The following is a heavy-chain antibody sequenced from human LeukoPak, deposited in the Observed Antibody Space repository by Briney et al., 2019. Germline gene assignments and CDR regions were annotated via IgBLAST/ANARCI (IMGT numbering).Heavy chain of an antibody. J-gene: IGHJ4*02. V-gene: IGHV4-39*01. CDR2: IYYSGTT. CDR1: GGSISASSYY. CDR3: ARGGGGGGGDFDY. D-gene: IGHD2-15*01. Sequence: PSETLSLTCTVSGGSISASSYYWGWIRQPPGKGLEWIATIYYSGTTYYNPSLKSRVTISVDTSKNQFSLTLSSVTAADTAVYYLARGGGGGGGDFDYWGREPRAPVP.